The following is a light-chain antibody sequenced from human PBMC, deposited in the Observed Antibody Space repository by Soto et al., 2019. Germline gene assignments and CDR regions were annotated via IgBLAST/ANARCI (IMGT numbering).Light chain of an antibody. CDR3: QQYDAYPYT. J-gene: IGKJ2*01. CDR1: QSIGNY. Sequence: DIPMTQSPSILSASVGDRVTITCRASQSIGNYLAWYQQKPGKAPDLLIYDASSLQDGVPSSFSGSGSGTEFTLTFSSLQPDDFATYYCQQYDAYPYTFGQGTKLEIK. CDR2: DAS. V-gene: IGKV1-5*01.